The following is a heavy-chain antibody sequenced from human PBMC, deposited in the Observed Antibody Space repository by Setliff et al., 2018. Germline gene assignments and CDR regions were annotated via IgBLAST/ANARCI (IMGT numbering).Heavy chain of an antibody. CDR2: IYTSWST. V-gene: IGHV4-61*09. CDR3: ARAPPSVPYGDYGPRQYFDL. Sequence: SETLSLTCTVSGDPMSSRRYYWAWIRQPAGKGLEWIGQIYTSWSTNYNPSLKSRVTISLDTSKNQFSLSLTSVTAEDTAVYYCARAPPSVPYGDYGPRQYFDLWGRGSLVTVSS. J-gene: IGHJ2*01. D-gene: IGHD4-17*01. CDR1: GDPMSSRRYY.